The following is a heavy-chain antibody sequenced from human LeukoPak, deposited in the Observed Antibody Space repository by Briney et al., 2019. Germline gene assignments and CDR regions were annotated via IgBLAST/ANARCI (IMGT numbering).Heavy chain of an antibody. V-gene: IGHV4-4*07. Sequence: SETLSLTCTVSGGSTSSYYWSWIRQPPGKGLEWIGHISTSGSTNSNPSLKSRVTMSVETSTSHSSLQLSTVTAADTAAFYCSRDAGSPDWFGRWGRGTLVCDAS. CDR1: GGSTSSYY. J-gene: IGHJ5*02. D-gene: IGHD2-15*01. CDR2: ISTSGST. CDR3: SRDAGSPDWFGR.